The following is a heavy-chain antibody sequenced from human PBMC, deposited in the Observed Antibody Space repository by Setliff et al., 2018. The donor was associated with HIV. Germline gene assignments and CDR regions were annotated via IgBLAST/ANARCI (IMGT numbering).Heavy chain of an antibody. CDR3: APRHHKYGFL. CDR2: VYHTGST. J-gene: IGHJ4*02. D-gene: IGHD3-10*01. V-gene: IGHV4-38-2*01. CDR1: GYSMSSGYY. Sequence: SETLSLTCGVSGYSMSSGYYWGWIRQPPGKGLEWIGNVYHTGSTYYNPPLKSRVTISVDTSKNQFSLKLSSVIAADTAVYYCAPRHHKYGFLWGQGTLVTVSS.